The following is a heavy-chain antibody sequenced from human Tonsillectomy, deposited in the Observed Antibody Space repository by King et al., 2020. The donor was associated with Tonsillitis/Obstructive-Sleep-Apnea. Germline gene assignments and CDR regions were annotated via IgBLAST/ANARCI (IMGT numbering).Heavy chain of an antibody. CDR2: ISGSGGST. Sequence: VQLVESGGGLVQPGGSLRLSCAASGFTFSSYAMSWVRQAPGKGLEWVSTISGSGGSTYYADSVKGRLTISRDNSKNTLYLQMNRLRAEATALYYCANYCSATSCITNYWGQGTLVTVSS. CDR1: GFTFSSYA. J-gene: IGHJ4*02. CDR3: ANYCSATSCITNY. V-gene: IGHV3-23*04. D-gene: IGHD2-2*01.